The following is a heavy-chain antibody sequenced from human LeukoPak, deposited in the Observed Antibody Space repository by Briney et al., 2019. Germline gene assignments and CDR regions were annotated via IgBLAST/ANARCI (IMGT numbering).Heavy chain of an antibody. Sequence: GTSVKVSCKASGFTFTSSAMQWVRQARGQRLEWIGWIVVGSGSTNYAQKFQERVTITRDMSTSTAYMELSSLRSEDTAVYYCAAEAYYYDSSGYRYRAFDIWGQGTMVTVSS. CDR3: AAEAYYYDSSGYRYRAFDI. CDR2: IVVGSGST. J-gene: IGHJ3*02. D-gene: IGHD3-22*01. V-gene: IGHV1-58*02. CDR1: GFTFTSSA.